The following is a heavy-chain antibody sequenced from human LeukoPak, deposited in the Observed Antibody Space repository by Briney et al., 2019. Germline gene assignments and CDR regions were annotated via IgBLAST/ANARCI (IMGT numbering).Heavy chain of an antibody. CDR1: GFTFSSYS. CDR3: ARDIGYYYDSSGYYSSDY. V-gene: IGHV3-48*01. CDR2: ISSSSTI. D-gene: IGHD3-22*01. Sequence: GGSLRLSCAASGFTFSSYSMNWVRQAPGKGLEWVSYISSSSTIYYANSVKGRFTISRDNAKNSLYLQMNSLRAEDTAVYYCARDIGYYYDSSGYYSSDYWGQGTLVTVSS. J-gene: IGHJ4*02.